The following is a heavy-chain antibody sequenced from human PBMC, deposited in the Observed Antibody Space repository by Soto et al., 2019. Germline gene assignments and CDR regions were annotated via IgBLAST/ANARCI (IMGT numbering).Heavy chain of an antibody. CDR1: GFTFNTYG. Sequence: HPGGSLRLSCAASGFTFNTYGMHWVRQAPGKGLEWVAVIWYDGSKKYYADSVKGRFTISRDNVKNTVYLQMDSLRAEDTAVYYCARSPGYCSSTSCPYYYYYGMDVWGQGTTVTVSS. D-gene: IGHD2-2*03. J-gene: IGHJ6*02. V-gene: IGHV3-33*01. CDR2: IWYDGSKK. CDR3: ARSPGYCSSTSCPYYYYYGMDV.